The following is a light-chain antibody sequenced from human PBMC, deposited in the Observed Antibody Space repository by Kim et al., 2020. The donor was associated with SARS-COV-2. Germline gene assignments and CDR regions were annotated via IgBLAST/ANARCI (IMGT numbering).Light chain of an antibody. Sequence: ASVGDRVTITCRASQTISSYLAWYQQKPGKAPKLLIYDASSLEGGVPSRFSGSGSGTEFTLTISSLQPDDFATYYCQQYNSYPITFGQGTRLEIK. J-gene: IGKJ5*01. CDR1: QTISSY. CDR2: DAS. V-gene: IGKV1-5*01. CDR3: QQYNSYPIT.